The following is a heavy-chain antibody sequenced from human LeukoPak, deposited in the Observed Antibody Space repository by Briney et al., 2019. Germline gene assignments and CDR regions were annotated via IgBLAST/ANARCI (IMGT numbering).Heavy chain of an antibody. Sequence: SGGSLRLSCSASEFTFTAYTMNWVRQAPGKGPEWVSYIDYGGSVTHYADSVKGRFTISRDNAENSLYLQMNSLRVEDTAVYYCTRDLEYWSQGVQVTVSS. J-gene: IGHJ4*02. V-gene: IGHV3-48*01. CDR2: IDYGGSVT. CDR3: TRDLEY. CDR1: EFTFTAYT.